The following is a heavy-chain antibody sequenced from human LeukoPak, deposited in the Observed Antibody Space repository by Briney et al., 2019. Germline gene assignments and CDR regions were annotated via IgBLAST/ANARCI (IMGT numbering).Heavy chain of an antibody. Sequence: GGSLRLSCAASGFTFSSYGMHWVRQAPGKGLEWVAVIWYDGSNKYYADSVKGRFTISRDNSKNTLYLQMNSLRAEDTAVYYCARDQFTSIRGGYGPRGRYYYYYYYMDVWGKGTTVTVSS. CDR2: IWYDGSNK. D-gene: IGHD3-16*01. CDR3: ARDQFTSIRGGYGPRGRYYYYYYYMDV. V-gene: IGHV3-33*01. J-gene: IGHJ6*03. CDR1: GFTFSSYG.